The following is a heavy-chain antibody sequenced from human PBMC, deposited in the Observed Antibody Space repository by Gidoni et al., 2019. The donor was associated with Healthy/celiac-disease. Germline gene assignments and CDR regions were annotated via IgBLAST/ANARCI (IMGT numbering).Heavy chain of an antibody. Sequence: QLQLQESGPGLVKPSETLSLTCTVSGGSISSSSYYWGWIRQPPGKGLEWIGSIYYSGSTYYNPSLKSRVTISVDTSKNQFSLKLSSVTAADTAVYYCASTSPSYYVWSGYSDNWFDPWGQGTLVTVSS. D-gene: IGHD3-3*01. J-gene: IGHJ5*02. CDR3: ASTSPSYYVWSGYSDNWFDP. V-gene: IGHV4-39*01. CDR1: GGSISSSSYY. CDR2: IYYSGST.